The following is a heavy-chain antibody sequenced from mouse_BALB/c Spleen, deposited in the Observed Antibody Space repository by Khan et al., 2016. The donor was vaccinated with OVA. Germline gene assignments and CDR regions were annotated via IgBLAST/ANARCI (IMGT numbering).Heavy chain of an antibody. CDR1: GYTFTVYY. Sequence: EVQLQQSGPELVKPGASVKMSCKASGYTFTVYYMKWLKQSHGKSLEWIGDINPNNGDTFYNQKFKDKATLTVDKSSSTAYMQLNSLTSEDSAVFYCTRGLFDVWGAGTTVTVSS. CDR3: TRGLFDV. CDR2: INPNNGDT. V-gene: IGHV1-26*01. J-gene: IGHJ1*01.